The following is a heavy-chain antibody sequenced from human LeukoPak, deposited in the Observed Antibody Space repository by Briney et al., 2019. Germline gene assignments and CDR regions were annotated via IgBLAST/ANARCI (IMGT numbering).Heavy chain of an antibody. Sequence: TGGSLRLSCAASGFTFSSYGMSWVRQAPGKGLEWVSGINWNGGSTGYADSVKGRFTISRDNAKNSLYLQMNSLRAEDTAVYYCARFLAAPYYFDYWGRGTLVTVSS. J-gene: IGHJ4*02. CDR3: ARFLAAPYYFDY. CDR1: GFTFSSYG. V-gene: IGHV3-20*04. CDR2: INWNGGST. D-gene: IGHD6-13*01.